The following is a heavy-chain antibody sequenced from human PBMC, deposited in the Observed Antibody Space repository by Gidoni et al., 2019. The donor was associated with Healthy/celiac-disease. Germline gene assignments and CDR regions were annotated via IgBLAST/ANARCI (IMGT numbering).Heavy chain of an antibody. CDR3: ARDRYQLLPVYYYYGMDV. CDR2: IYYSGST. CDR1: GGPISSGGYY. V-gene: IGHV4-31*03. Sequence: QVQLQESGPGLVKPSQTLSLTCTVSGGPISSGGYYWSWIRQHPGKGLEWIGYIYYSGSTYYNPSLKSRVTISVDTSKNQFSMKLSSVTAADTAVYYCARDRYQLLPVYYYYGMDVWGQGTTVTVSS. D-gene: IGHD2-2*01. J-gene: IGHJ6*02.